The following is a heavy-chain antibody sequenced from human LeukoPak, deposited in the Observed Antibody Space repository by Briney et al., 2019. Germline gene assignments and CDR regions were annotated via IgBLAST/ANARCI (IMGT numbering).Heavy chain of an antibody. CDR3: AGESSVPGGDY. J-gene: IGHJ4*02. V-gene: IGHV3-23*01. Sequence: GGSLRLSCAASGFTFSSYCMSWVRLAPGKGLEWVSGVTSSGGSTYYADSVKGRFTISRDNSKNTLYLQMNSLRAEDTAVYYCAGESSVPGGDYWGQGALVTVSS. D-gene: IGHD1-26*01. CDR2: VTSSGGST. CDR1: GFTFSSYC.